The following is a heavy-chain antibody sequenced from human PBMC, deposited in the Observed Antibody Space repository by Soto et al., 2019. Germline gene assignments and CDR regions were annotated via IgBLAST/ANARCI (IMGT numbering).Heavy chain of an antibody. V-gene: IGHV3-21*01. CDR3: ARGGRDTSDAFAI. CDR1: GFTFSSYS. Sequence: EVQLVESGGGLVKPGGSLRLSCAASGFTFSSYSMNWVRQAPGKGLEWVSSISSSSSYIYYADSVKGRFTISRDNAKNSRYLQMNSLRAEDTAVYYCARGGRDTSDAFAIWGKGTMVTVSS. J-gene: IGHJ3*02. CDR2: ISSSSSYI.